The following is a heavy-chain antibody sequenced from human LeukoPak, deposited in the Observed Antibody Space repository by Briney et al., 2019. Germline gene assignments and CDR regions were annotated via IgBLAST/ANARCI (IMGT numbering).Heavy chain of an antibody. CDR2: IYTSGST. D-gene: IGHD3-22*01. CDR3: ARAYDSSGLLQNDAFDI. CDR1: GGSISSYY. V-gene: IGHV4-4*07. J-gene: IGHJ3*02. Sequence: SETLSLTCTFSGGSISSYYWSWIRQPAGKGLEWIGLIYTSGSTNYNPSLKSRVTMSVDTSKNQFSLKLSSVTAADTAVYYCARAYDSSGLLQNDAFDIWGQGTMVTVSS.